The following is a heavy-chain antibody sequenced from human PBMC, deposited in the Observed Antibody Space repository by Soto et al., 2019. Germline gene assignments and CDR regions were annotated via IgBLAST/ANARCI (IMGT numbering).Heavy chain of an antibody. CDR2: ITAYNGKT. CDR3: AREMTTMTFYDY. V-gene: IGHV1-18*01. Sequence: SVKVSCKASGYRFTNYAITWVRQAPGEGLEWMGWITAYNGKTNNAQKFQGRVTMTTDTSASTAYMELRSLRSDDTAVYYCAREMTTMTFYDYWGQGTLVTVSS. CDR1: GYRFTNYA. J-gene: IGHJ4*02.